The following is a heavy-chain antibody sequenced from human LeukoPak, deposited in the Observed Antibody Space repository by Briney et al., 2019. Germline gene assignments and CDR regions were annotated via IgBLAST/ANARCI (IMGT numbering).Heavy chain of an antibody. CDR3: ARAPDIVVVPAVDYYYYYGMDV. V-gene: IGHV3-74*01. CDR1: GFTFSSYW. J-gene: IGHJ6*02. CDR2: INSDGSST. Sequence: GGSLRLSCAASGFTFSSYWMHWVRQAPGKGLVWVSRINSDGSSTSYADSVKGRFTISRDNAKNTLYLQMNSLRAEDTAVYYCARAPDIVVVPAVDYYYYYGMDVWGQGTTVTVSS. D-gene: IGHD2-2*01.